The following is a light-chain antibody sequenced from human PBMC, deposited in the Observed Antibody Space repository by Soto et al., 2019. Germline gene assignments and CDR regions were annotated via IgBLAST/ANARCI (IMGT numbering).Light chain of an antibody. CDR3: QSFDSSLSGWV. CDR1: SSNIGAGYP. Sequence: QSVLTQPPSVSGAPGQRVTISCTGGSSNIGAGYPVQWYQQIPGTAPKLLIYGNNNRPSGVPDRFSGSKSDTSASLAITGLQAEDETDYYCQSFDSSLSGWVFGGGTQLTVL. V-gene: IGLV1-40*01. J-gene: IGLJ3*02. CDR2: GNN.